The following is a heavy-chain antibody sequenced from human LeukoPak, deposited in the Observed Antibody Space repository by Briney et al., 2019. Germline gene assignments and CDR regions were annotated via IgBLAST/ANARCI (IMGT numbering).Heavy chain of an antibody. V-gene: IGHV4-59*01. CDR1: GGSINNYY. CDR3: ARDRLGGAVASWIPDY. CDR2: VYHSGST. J-gene: IGHJ4*02. D-gene: IGHD3-16*01. Sequence: SETLTLTCSVSGGSINNYYWSWIRQPPGKRLEWIGSVYHSGSTDYNPSLRSRGTISVDMSKNHFSLKVTSVTAADTAIYYCARDRLGGAVASWIPDYWGQGILVTVSS.